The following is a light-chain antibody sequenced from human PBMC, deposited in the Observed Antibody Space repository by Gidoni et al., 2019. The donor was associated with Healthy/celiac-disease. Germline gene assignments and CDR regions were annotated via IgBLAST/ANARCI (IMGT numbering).Light chain of an antibody. CDR1: QSVSSN. Sequence: EIVMTQSPATLSVSPGERATLSCRASQSVSSNLTWYQQKPGQAPRLLLYGASPRATGIPARFSGSGSGTEFTLTISSLQSEDFAVDYCQQYNNWPPMYTFGQGTKVEIK. CDR3: QQYNNWPPMYT. CDR2: GAS. V-gene: IGKV3-15*01. J-gene: IGKJ2*01.